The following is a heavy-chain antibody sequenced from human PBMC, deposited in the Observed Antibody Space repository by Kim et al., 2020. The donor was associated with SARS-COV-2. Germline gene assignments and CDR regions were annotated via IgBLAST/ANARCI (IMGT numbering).Heavy chain of an antibody. V-gene: IGHV4-59*08. D-gene: IGHD6-13*01. CDR3: ARHGAAAGYYYYGMDV. J-gene: IGHJ6*02. Sequence: SLKRRVTISIDTSKNPFSLKLSSVTAAGTAVYYCARHGAAAGYYYYGMDVWGQGTTVTVSS.